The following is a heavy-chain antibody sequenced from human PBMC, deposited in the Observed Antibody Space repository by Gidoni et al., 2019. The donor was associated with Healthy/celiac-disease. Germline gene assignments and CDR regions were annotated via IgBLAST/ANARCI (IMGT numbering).Heavy chain of an antibody. D-gene: IGHD2-2*01. CDR1: GFTFSSYA. V-gene: IGHV3-23*01. CDR3: AKVPGAYWYFDL. CDR2: ISDGGGTT. Sequence: EVQVLESGGGLVQPGGSLRLSCAASGFTFSSYAMSWVRQAPGKGLEWFSVISDGGGTTKYADSVKGRFTISRDNSKNTLYLQMNSLRAEDTAVYSCAKVPGAYWYFDLWGRGTLVTVSS. J-gene: IGHJ2*01.